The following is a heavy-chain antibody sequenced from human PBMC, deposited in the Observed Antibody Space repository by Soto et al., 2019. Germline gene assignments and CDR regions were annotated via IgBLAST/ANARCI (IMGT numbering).Heavy chain of an antibody. CDR1: GGSIGSGGYY. Sequence: SETLSLTCTVSGGSIGSGGYYWSWIRQHPGKGLEWIGYVYYSGITYYNPSLKSRVTISVDTSKNQFSLKLSSVTAADTAVYYCARSPGYYFDYWGQGTLVTVSS. CDR2: VYYSGIT. V-gene: IGHV4-31*03. CDR3: ARSPGYYFDY. J-gene: IGHJ4*02.